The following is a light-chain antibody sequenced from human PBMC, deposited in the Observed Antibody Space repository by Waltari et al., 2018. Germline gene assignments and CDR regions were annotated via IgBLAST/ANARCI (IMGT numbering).Light chain of an antibody. CDR1: QSFSSY. V-gene: IGKV3-11*01. CDR3: QQRSNWPRT. CDR2: DAS. J-gene: IGKJ1*01. Sequence: EIVLTRLPATLSLSPGEKSPLPCRASQSFSSYLAWYQQKPDQAPRLLIYDASNRATGIPARFSGSGSGTDFTLTISSLEPEDFAVYYCQQRSNWPRTFGQGTKVEIK.